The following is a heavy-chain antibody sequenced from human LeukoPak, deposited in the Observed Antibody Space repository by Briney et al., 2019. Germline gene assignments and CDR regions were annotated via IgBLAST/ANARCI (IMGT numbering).Heavy chain of an antibody. CDR1: GGSISNYY. Sequence: SETLSLTCTVSGGSISNYYWSWIRQPPGKGLEWIGYMYYSGSANYNPSLKSRVTISADTSKNQFSLKLSSVTAADTAVYYCAGGLIAAAGTRVDYWGQGTLVTVSS. D-gene: IGHD6-13*01. CDR2: MYYSGSA. J-gene: IGHJ4*02. CDR3: AGGLIAAAGTRVDY. V-gene: IGHV4-59*01.